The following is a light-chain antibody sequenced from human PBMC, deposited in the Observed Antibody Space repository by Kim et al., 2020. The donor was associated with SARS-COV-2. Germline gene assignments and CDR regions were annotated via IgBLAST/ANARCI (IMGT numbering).Light chain of an antibody. CDR2: GKN. J-gene: IGLJ3*02. CDR1: SLRSYY. V-gene: IGLV3-19*01. CDR3: NSRDSSGNHLNWV. Sequence: SSELTQDPAVSVALGQTVRITCQGDSLRSYYASWYQKKPGQAPVLVIYGKNNRPSGIPDRFSGSSPGNTASLIITGAQAEDEADYYCNSRDSSGNHLNWVFGGGTQLTVL.